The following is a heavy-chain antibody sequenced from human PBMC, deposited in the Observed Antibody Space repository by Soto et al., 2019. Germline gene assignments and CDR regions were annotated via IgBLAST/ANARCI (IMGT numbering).Heavy chain of an antibody. V-gene: IGHV3-23*01. CDR1: GFTFSNYA. Sequence: GGSLRLSCAASGFTFSNYAMSWVRQSPGKGLEWVSAITGSGGSTYHADSVEGRFTISRDNSKNTLFLQMNRLRADDTAVYYCAKGSASGSPYYFDFWGQGTLVTVSS. D-gene: IGHD6-25*01. CDR3: AKGSASGSPYYFDF. CDR2: ITGSGGST. J-gene: IGHJ4*02.